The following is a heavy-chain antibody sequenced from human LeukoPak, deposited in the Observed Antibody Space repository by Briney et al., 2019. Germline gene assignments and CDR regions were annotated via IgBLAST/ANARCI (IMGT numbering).Heavy chain of an antibody. V-gene: IGHV5-51*01. D-gene: IGHD3-10*01. CDR2: IYPGDSDT. CDR3: ARRLRGVRGVPNWFDP. Sequence: GESLKISCKGSGYSFTSYWIGWVRQMPGKGLEWMGIIYPGDSDTRYSPSFQGQVTISADKSISTAYLQWSSLKASDTAMYYCARRLRGVRGVPNWFDPWGQGTLVTVSS. J-gene: IGHJ5*02. CDR1: GYSFTSYW.